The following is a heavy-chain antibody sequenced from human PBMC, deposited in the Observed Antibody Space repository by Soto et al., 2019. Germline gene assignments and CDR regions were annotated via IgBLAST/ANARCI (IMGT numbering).Heavy chain of an antibody. CDR1: GYTFITYG. CDR3: ARDRPTSSIRARDYSYAMDV. J-gene: IGHJ6*02. CDR2: ISSYNGNT. D-gene: IGHD6-6*01. Sequence: QVQLVQSGAEVKKPGASVKVSCKASGYTFITYGISWVRQAPGQGLEWMGWISSYNGNTNYAQKLQVRVTMTTDTPTTTAYRELRSLRSDDTAVYYCARDRPTSSIRARDYSYAMDVWGQGTTVTVSS. V-gene: IGHV1-18*01.